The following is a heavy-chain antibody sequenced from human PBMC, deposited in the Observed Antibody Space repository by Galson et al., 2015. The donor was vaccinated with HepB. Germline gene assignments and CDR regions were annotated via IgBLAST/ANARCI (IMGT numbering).Heavy chain of an antibody. D-gene: IGHD5-12*01. CDR3: AKGRPERPPEHRGYDLPDY. CDR1: GFTFSSYA. Sequence: SLRLSCPASGFTFSSYAMNWVRQAPGKGLEWVSGSGGNDGSIYYAHSVKGRFTISRDNSKNTLYLQVNSLRVEDTAIYYCAKGRPERPPEHRGYDLPDYWGQGTLVTVSS. J-gene: IGHJ4*02. CDR2: SGGNDGSI. V-gene: IGHV3-23*01.